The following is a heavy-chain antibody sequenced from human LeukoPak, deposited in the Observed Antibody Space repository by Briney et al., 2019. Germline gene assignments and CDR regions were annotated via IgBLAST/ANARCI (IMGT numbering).Heavy chain of an antibody. J-gene: IGHJ4*02. CDR2: IIPSLGIA. D-gene: IGHD2-15*01. CDR1: GGTFSSYA. CDR3: ARPRGSAGRFDY. Sequence: SVKVSCKASGGTFSSYASSWVRQAPGQGLEWMGRIIPSLGIANYAQKFQGRVTITADKSTRTAYMELSSLRSEDTAVYYCARPRGSAGRFDYWGQGTLVTVSS. V-gene: IGHV1-69*04.